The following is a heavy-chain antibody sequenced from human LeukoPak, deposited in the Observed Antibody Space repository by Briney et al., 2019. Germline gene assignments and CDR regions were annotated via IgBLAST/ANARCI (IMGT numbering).Heavy chain of an antibody. Sequence: KPSETLSLTCTVSGVSMSNYDWSWLRQPPGKGLEWIGCLSYSGSTNYNPSLKSRVTISIDTSKNRFSLKLNSVTAADTAVYYCATVRAVAGQDYRSFMDVWGKGTTVTVSS. V-gene: IGHV4-59*01. J-gene: IGHJ6*03. D-gene: IGHD6-19*01. CDR2: LSYSGST. CDR1: GVSMSNYD. CDR3: ATVRAVAGQDYRSFMDV.